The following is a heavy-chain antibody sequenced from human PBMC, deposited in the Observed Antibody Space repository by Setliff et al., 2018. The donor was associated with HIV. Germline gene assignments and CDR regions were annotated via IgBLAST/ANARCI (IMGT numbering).Heavy chain of an antibody. V-gene: IGHV3-13*01. CDR2: IGTAGDT. CDR3: ARALAIAPADAFDI. J-gene: IGHJ3*02. Sequence: GGSLRLSCAASGFTFSSYDMHWVRQATGKGLEWVSAIGTAGDTYYPGSVKGRFTISRENAKNSLFLQMNSLRAGDTAVYYCARALAIAPADAFDIWGQGTMVTDSS. CDR1: GFTFSSYD.